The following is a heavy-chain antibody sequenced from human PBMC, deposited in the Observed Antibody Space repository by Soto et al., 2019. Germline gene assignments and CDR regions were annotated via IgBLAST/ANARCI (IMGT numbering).Heavy chain of an antibody. J-gene: IGHJ6*03. Sequence: QLQLQESGPGLVKPSETLSLTCTVSGGSISSSSYYWGWIRQPPGKGLEWIGRIYYSRSTYYNPSVTSRVTISVDTSKNQFALKLSSVTAADTAVYYCARQGGADRSYYYYYMDDWGKGTPVTVSS. V-gene: IGHV4-39*01. CDR2: IYYSRST. CDR1: GGSISSSSYY. D-gene: IGHD6-6*01. CDR3: ARQGGADRSYYYYYMDD.